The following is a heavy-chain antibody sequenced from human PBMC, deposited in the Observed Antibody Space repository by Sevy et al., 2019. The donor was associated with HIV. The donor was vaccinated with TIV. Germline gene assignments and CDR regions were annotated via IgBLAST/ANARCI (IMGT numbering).Heavy chain of an antibody. CDR1: GYTFSSNG. D-gene: IGHD1-26*01. J-gene: IGHJ4*02. CDR3: ARGDGTGRCFDS. Sequence: ASVKVSCKASGYTFSSNGITWVRQAPGQGLQWMGVINPTSSSTYYPPKFQGRVTMTRDTSTSTVSLDLSSLRSEDTAVYYCARGDGTGRCFDSWGQGTLVTVSS. V-gene: IGHV1-46*03. CDR2: INPTSSST.